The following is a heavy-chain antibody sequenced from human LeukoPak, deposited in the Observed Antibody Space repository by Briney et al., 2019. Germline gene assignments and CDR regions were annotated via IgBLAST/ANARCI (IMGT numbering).Heavy chain of an antibody. Sequence: GESLKISCKASGYSFTNYWIGWVRQIPGKGLEWMGFILPGDSNVRYSPSFQGQVTISADKTISTAYVQWSSLRASDTAMYYCARGDIVVAQSAYNWFDAWGQGTLVTVSS. V-gene: IGHV5-51*01. CDR1: GYSFTNYW. CDR2: ILPGDSNV. J-gene: IGHJ5*02. CDR3: ARGDIVVAQSAYNWFDA. D-gene: IGHD2-15*01.